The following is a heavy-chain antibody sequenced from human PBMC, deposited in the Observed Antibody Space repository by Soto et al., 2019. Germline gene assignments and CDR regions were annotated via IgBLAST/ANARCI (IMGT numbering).Heavy chain of an antibody. Sequence: PSETLSLTCTVSGGSISSSSYYWGWTRQPPGKGLEWIGYIYHSGSTYYNPSLKSRVTISVDRSKNQFSLKLNSVTAADTAVYYCARVPDRWGQGTLVTVSS. CDR1: GGSISSSSYY. CDR3: ARVPDR. CDR2: IYHSGST. J-gene: IGHJ5*02. D-gene: IGHD2-2*01. V-gene: IGHV4-30-2*01.